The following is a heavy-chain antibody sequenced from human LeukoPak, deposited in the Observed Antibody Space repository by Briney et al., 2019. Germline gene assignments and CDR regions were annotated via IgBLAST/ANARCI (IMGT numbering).Heavy chain of an antibody. CDR3: ARRIDWSHDY. V-gene: IGHV3-23*01. CDR2: ITVSGGGT. D-gene: IGHD3-9*01. J-gene: IGHJ4*02. CDR1: GFTFSSYA. Sequence: GGSLRLSCATSGFTFSSYAMSWVRQAPGKGLERVSAITVSGGGTYYADSVKGRFTISRDNSKNTLFLQMNSLRAEDTAVYYCARRIDWSHDYWGQGTLVTVSS.